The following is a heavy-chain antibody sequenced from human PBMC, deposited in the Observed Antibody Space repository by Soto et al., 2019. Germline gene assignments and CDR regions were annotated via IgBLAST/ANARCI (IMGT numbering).Heavy chain of an antibody. CDR2: IYHSGST. CDR1: GDTIRNDY. Sequence: SETLSLTCSVSGDTIRNDYWNWIRQPPGKRLEWIGSIYHSGSTNYNPSLKSRLSISIDTSKNQFSLKLSSVTAADTAVYYCARGQVVAAQHWGQGTLVTVSS. CDR3: ARGQVVAAQH. V-gene: IGHV4-59*12. J-gene: IGHJ4*02. D-gene: IGHD2-15*01.